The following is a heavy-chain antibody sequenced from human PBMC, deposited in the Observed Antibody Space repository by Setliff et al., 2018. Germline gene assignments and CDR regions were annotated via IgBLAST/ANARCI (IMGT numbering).Heavy chain of an antibody. CDR1: GGSISSYY. V-gene: IGHV4-4*07. J-gene: IGHJ6*03. CDR2: IYIGRSA. CDR3: AREQWLDPPGYYYTDV. D-gene: IGHD6-19*01. Sequence: SETLSLTCTVSGGSISSYYWSWIRQPAGKGLEWIGHIYIGRSANYNPSLKSRVTMSIDTSKNQFSLKLNSVTAADMAVYYCAREQWLDPPGYYYTDVWAKGTTVTVSS.